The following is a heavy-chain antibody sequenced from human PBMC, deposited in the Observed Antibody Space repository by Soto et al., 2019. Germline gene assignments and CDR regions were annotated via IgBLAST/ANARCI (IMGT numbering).Heavy chain of an antibody. V-gene: IGHV1-8*01. D-gene: IGHD2-15*01. CDR2: MNPNSGNT. CDR3: ARVTGYCSGGSCYPSLGDV. J-gene: IGHJ6*04. Sequence: ASVKVSCKASGYTFTSYDINWVRQATGQGLEWMGWMNPNSGNTGYAQKFQGRVTMTRNTSISTAYMELSSLRSEDTAVYYCARVTGYCSGGSCYPSLGDVWGKGTTVTVSS. CDR1: GYTFTSYD.